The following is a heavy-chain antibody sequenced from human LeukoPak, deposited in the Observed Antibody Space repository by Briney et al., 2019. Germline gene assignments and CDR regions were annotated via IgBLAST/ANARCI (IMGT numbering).Heavy chain of an antibody. Sequence: GGSLRLSCAASGFTLSTYAMHWVRQAPGKGLEWVAFIRYDGTTKYYADSVKGRFTISRDTSKNTLYLQMNILRAEDTAVYYCAKDLGREYNIFDYWGQGTLVTVSS. CDR2: IRYDGTTK. J-gene: IGHJ4*02. V-gene: IGHV3-30*02. CDR3: AKDLGREYNIFDY. CDR1: GFTLSTYA. D-gene: IGHD3-9*01.